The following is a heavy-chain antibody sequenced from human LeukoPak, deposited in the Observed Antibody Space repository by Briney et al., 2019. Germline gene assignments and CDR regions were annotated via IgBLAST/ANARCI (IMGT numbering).Heavy chain of an antibody. Sequence: SVKVSCKASGGTFSSYTISWVRQAPGEGLEWMGRIIPILGIANYAQKFQGRVTITADKSTSTAYMELSSLRSEDTAVYYCVPEWVGTGGDPPPVYYWGQGTLVTVSS. V-gene: IGHV1-69*02. CDR3: VPEWVGTGGDPPPVYY. D-gene: IGHD4-23*01. CDR2: IIPILGIA. CDR1: GGTFSSYT. J-gene: IGHJ4*02.